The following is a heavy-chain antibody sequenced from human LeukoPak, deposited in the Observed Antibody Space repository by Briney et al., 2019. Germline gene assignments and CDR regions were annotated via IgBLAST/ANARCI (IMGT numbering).Heavy chain of an antibody. CDR3: ARLLGSGSPHDN. CDR1: GGSISSNNYF. Sequence: PSETLSLTCTVSGGSISSNNYFWGWIRQPPGKGLEWIGSIYYSGSTHYNPSLKSRVTISVDTSKNQFSLKLSSVTAADTAVYYCARLLGSGSPHDNWGQGTLVTVSS. D-gene: IGHD1-26*01. CDR2: IYYSGST. V-gene: IGHV4-39*01. J-gene: IGHJ4*02.